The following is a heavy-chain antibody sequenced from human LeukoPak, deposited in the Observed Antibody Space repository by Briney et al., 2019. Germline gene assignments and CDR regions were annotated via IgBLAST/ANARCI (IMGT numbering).Heavy chain of an antibody. J-gene: IGHJ4*02. Sequence: SETLSPTCTVSGGSISSGDYYWSWIRQPPGKGLEWIGYIYYSGSTYYNPSLKSRVTISVDTSKNQFSLKLSSVTAADTAVYYCASYNYYGSGSLRVYYFDYWGQGTLVTVSS. CDR2: IYYSGST. D-gene: IGHD3-10*01. CDR3: ASYNYYGSGSLRVYYFDY. CDR1: GGSISSGDYY. V-gene: IGHV4-30-4*01.